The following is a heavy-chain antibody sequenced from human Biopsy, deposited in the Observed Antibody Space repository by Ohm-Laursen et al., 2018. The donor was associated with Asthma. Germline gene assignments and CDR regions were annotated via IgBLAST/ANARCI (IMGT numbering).Heavy chain of an antibody. V-gene: IGHV1-18*01. CDR2: ISVYNGNT. CDR1: GYTFNSAC. CDR3: ARAVDYSHYYGIDV. D-gene: IGHD3-10*01. Sequence: ASVKVSCNTSGYTFNSACITWVRQAPGQGLEWMGWISVYNGNTKVAQKLQDRVTMITDTSTSTAYMELRSLRSDDTAVYFCARAVDYSHYYGIDVWGQGTTVTVS. J-gene: IGHJ6*02.